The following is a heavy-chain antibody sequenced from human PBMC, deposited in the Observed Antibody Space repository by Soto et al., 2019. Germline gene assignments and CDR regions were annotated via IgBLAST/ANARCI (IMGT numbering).Heavy chain of an antibody. Sequence: GASVKVSCKASGYPFGTYAITWVRQAPGQGLEWVGWISTNSGNTYYAQNFQGRVTLTTDTSTTTAYMEFRSLTYDDTAIYYCARTYNWNSEGFDHWGQGTLVTVSS. V-gene: IGHV1-18*04. CDR3: ARTYNWNSEGFDH. CDR2: ISTNSGNT. D-gene: IGHD1-7*01. J-gene: IGHJ4*02. CDR1: GYPFGTYA.